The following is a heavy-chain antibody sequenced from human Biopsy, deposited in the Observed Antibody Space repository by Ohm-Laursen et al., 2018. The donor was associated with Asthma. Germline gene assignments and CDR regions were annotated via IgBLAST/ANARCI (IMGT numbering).Heavy chain of an antibody. D-gene: IGHD3-9*01. CDR1: GYTFTSYA. CDR2: INTNTGNP. Sequence: SSVKVSCKASGYTFTSYAMNWVRQAPGQGLEWMGWINTNTGNPAYAQGFTGRFVFSLDTSVSTAYLQISSLKAEDTAVYYCARATYYDILTGYHPFQHWGQGTLVTVSS. CDR3: ARATYYDILTGYHPFQH. J-gene: IGHJ1*01. V-gene: IGHV7-4-1*02.